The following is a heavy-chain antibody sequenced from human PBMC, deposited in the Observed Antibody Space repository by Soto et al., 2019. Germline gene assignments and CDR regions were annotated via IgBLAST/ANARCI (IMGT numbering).Heavy chain of an antibody. D-gene: IGHD3-22*01. J-gene: IGHJ4*02. CDR1: GFTFSSYA. CDR2: ISYDGSNK. Sequence: GGSLRLSCAASGFTFSSYAMHWVRQAPGKGLEWVAVISYDGSNKYYADSVKGRFTISRDNSKNTLYLQMNSLRAEDTAVYYCADGGGSTVVVVMFDYWGQGTLVTRLL. CDR3: ADGGGSTVVVVMFDY. V-gene: IGHV3-30-3*01.